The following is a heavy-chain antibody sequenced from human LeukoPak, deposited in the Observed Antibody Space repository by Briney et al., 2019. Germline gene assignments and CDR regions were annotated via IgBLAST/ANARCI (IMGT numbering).Heavy chain of an antibody. CDR1: GFTFNTYA. CDR2: ISPSGDNI. Sequence: GGSLRLSCATSGFTFNTYAMSWVRQAPGRGLEWVSAISPSGDNIYYADSVKGRFTISRENSRNTLYLQMNSLRVEDTAIYYCAKDLRHGGTCNCYGWFDPWGQGTLVTVSS. V-gene: IGHV3-23*01. CDR3: AKDLRHGGTCNCYGWFDP. J-gene: IGHJ5*02. D-gene: IGHD1-7*01.